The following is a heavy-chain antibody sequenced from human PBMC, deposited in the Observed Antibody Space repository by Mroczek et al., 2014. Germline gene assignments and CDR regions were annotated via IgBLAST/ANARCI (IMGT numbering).Heavy chain of an antibody. V-gene: IGHV4-34*01. CDR2: INHSGST. D-gene: IGHD6-19*01. CDR1: GGSFSGYY. CDR3: ASPPAVAGTGDSDY. J-gene: IGHJ4*02. Sequence: QVQLQQWGAGLLKPSETLSLTCAVYGGSFSGYYWSWIRQPPGKGLEWIGEINHSGSTNYNPSLKSRVTISVDTSKNQFSLKLSSVTAADTAVYYCASPPAVAGTGDSDYWGQGTLVTVSS.